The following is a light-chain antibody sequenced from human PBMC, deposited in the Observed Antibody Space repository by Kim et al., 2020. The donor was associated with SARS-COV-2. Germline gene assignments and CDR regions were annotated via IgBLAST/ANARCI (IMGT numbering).Light chain of an antibody. J-gene: IGLJ3*02. Sequence: QLVLTQSPSASASLGASVKLTCTLSSGHSSNPIAWHQQQAEKGPRYLMTLNSDGSHSKGDGIPDRFSGSSSGAERYLTISGLQSDDEADYYCQTWGTGIGVFGGGTQLTVL. CDR2: LNSDGSH. CDR3: QTWGTGIGV. V-gene: IGLV4-69*01. CDR1: SGHSSNP.